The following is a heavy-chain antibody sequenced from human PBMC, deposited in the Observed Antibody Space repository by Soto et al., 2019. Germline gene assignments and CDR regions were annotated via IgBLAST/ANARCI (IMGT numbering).Heavy chain of an antibody. CDR1: GGSISSYY. J-gene: IGHJ4*02. D-gene: IGHD6-13*01. V-gene: IGHV4-59*01. CDR3: ARGYSSSWPPDY. CDR2: IYYSGST. Sequence: SETQSLTYTVSGGSISSYYGSWIRQPPGKGLEWIGYIYYSGSTNYNPSLKSRVTISVDTSKNQFSLKLSSVTAADTAVYYCARGYSSSWPPDYWGQGTLVTVSS.